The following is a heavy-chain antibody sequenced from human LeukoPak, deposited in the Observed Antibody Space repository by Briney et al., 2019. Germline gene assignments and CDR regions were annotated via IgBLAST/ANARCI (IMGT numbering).Heavy chain of an antibody. CDR3: ARDKLVLDYYYYGMDV. CDR1: GGSIGGSSDY. J-gene: IGHJ6*02. D-gene: IGHD6-13*01. V-gene: IGHV4-39*07. Sequence: SETLSLTCTVSGGSIGGSSDYWGWIRQPPGKGLEWIGSIYYSGSTYYNPSLKSRVTISVDTSKNQFSLKLSSVTAADTAVYYCARDKLVLDYYYYGMDVWGQGTTVTVSS. CDR2: IYYSGST.